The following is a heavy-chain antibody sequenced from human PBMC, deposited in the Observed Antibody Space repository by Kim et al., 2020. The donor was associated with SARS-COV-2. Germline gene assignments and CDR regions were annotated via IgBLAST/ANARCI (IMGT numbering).Heavy chain of an antibody. D-gene: IGHD3-3*01. J-gene: IGHJ4*02. V-gene: IGHV3-30*18. CDR1: GFTFSSYG. CDR3: AKARLDYDFWSGYLDYDILTGPDFDY. CDR2: ISYDGSNK. Sequence: GGSPRLSCAASGFTFSSYGMHWVRQAPGKGLEWVAVISYDGSNKYYADSVKGRFTISRDNSKNTLYLQMNSLRAEDTAVYYCAKARLDYDFWSGYLDYDILTGPDFDYWGQGTLVTASS.